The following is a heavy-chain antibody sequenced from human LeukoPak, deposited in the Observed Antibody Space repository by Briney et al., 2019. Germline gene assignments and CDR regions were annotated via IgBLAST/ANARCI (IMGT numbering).Heavy chain of an antibody. CDR1: GYTFTSYG. CDR3: ARLGSADDYGDYGDY. J-gene: IGHJ4*02. D-gene: IGHD4-17*01. CDR2: INPNSGGT. Sequence: ASVKVSCKASGYTFTSYGISWVRQAPGQGLEWMGWINPNSGGTNYAQKFQGRVTMTRDTSISTAYMELSRLRSDDTAVYYCARLGSADDYGDYGDYWGQGTLVTVSS. V-gene: IGHV1-2*02.